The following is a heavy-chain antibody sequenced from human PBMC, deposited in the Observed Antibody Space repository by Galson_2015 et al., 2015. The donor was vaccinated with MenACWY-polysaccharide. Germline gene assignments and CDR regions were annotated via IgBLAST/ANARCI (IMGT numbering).Heavy chain of an antibody. CDR2: IRCDGSNK. CDR3: AKDSHYYDS. J-gene: IGHJ4*02. V-gene: IGHV3-30*02. CDR1: GFTFSSYG. Sequence: LRLSCAAAGFTFSSYGMNWVGQEPGGGREGGAFIRCDGSNKYYADSVKGRFTISRDNSKNTLYLQMNSLRAEDTAVYYCAKDSHYYDSWGQGTLVTVSS.